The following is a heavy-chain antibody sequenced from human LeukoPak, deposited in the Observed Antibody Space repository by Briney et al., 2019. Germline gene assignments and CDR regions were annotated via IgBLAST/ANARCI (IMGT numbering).Heavy chain of an antibody. V-gene: IGHV3-48*04. CDR1: GFTFSSYS. D-gene: IGHD3-3*01. Sequence: GGSLRLSCAASGFTFSSYSINWVRQAPGKGLEWVSYISTGSITIYYADSVKGRFTISRDNAKNSLYLQMNSLRAEDTAVYYCAKDQDDFWTHFDYWGQGTLVTVSS. J-gene: IGHJ4*02. CDR2: ISTGSITI. CDR3: AKDQDDFWTHFDY.